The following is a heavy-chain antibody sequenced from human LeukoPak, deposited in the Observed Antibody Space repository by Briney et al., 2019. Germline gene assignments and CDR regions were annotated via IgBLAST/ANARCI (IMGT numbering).Heavy chain of an antibody. CDR1: GYIFTNYW. J-gene: IGHJ5*01. Sequence: PGESLKVSCTGSGYIFTNYWIGWVRQLPGKGLEWMGIIYPGDSDVRYSPSFQGQVILSADKSINTAYLQWSALKASDTAMYYCARLSRPHILDSNWLDSWGQGSLVTISS. CDR2: IYPGDSDV. V-gene: IGHV5-51*01. CDR3: ARLSRPHILDSNWLDS. D-gene: IGHD3-3*01.